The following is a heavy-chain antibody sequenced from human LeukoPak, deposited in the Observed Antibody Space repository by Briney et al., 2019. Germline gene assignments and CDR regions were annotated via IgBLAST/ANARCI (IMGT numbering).Heavy chain of an antibody. CDR3: AREGGYSYGYLSGRNWFDP. Sequence: PGGSLRLSCAASGFTFSSYSMNWVRQAPGKGLEWVSSISSSSSYIYYADSVKGRFTISRDNAKNSLYLQMNSLRAEDTAVYYCAREGGYSYGYLSGRNWFDPWGQGTLVTVSP. CDR1: GFTFSSYS. CDR2: ISSSSSYI. D-gene: IGHD5-18*01. V-gene: IGHV3-21*01. J-gene: IGHJ5*02.